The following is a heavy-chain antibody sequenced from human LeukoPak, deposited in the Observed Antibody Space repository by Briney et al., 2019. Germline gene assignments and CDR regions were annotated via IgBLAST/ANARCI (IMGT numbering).Heavy chain of an antibody. V-gene: IGHV4-34*01. Sequence: SETLSLTCGVSGWSFSSYYWTWVRQPPGKGLEWVGLISHNGSTIFYPYLKNRRIISVDAAKNQISLILTSMTAADTALYYCVRMAFQSLTKGYYFDFWGHGTLVTVSS. CDR3: VRMAFQSLTKGYYFDF. J-gene: IGHJ4*01. CDR2: ISHNGST. CDR1: GWSFSSYY. D-gene: IGHD5-24*01.